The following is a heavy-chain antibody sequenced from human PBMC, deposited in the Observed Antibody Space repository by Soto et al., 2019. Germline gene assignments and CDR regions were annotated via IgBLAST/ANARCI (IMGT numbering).Heavy chain of an antibody. V-gene: IGHV3-23*01. CDR2: ISGSGGST. D-gene: IGHD6-6*01. CDR1: GFTFSSYA. CDR3: AKDRSSSKVRVFSSIDY. J-gene: IGHJ4*02. Sequence: LRLSCAASGFTFSSYAMSWVRQAPGKGLEWVSAISGSGGSTYYADSVKGRFTISRDNSKNTLYLQMNSLRAEDTAVYYCAKDRSSSKVRVFSSIDYWGQGTLVTVSS.